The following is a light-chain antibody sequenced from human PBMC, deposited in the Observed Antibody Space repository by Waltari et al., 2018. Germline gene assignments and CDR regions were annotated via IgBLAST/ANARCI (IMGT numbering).Light chain of an antibody. J-gene: IGKJ4*01. CDR3: QQAASFPLT. CDR2: GAS. Sequence: IQMTQSPSSVFASGGDRVTVTCRASQGINSWLAWYQQKPGRAPKLLIYGASSLQSGVPSRFSGSGSGTDFTLTISSLQPDDFATYYCQQAASFPLTFGGGTKVEIK. V-gene: IGKV1-12*01. CDR1: QGINSW.